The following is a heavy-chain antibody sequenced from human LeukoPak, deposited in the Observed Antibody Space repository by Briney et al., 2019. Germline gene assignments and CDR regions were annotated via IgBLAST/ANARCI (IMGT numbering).Heavy chain of an antibody. Sequence: GGSLRLSCAASGFTFSSYWMSWVRQAPGKGLEWVANIKQDGSEKYYVDSVKGRFTISRDNAKNSLYLQMNSLRAEDTAVYYCARVGGAVAGNFDYWGQGTLATVSS. D-gene: IGHD6-19*01. V-gene: IGHV3-7*01. CDR2: IKQDGSEK. J-gene: IGHJ4*02. CDR3: ARVGGAVAGNFDY. CDR1: GFTFSSYW.